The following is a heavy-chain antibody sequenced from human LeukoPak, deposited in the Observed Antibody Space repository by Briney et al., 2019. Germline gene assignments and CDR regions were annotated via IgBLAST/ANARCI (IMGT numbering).Heavy chain of an antibody. J-gene: IGHJ4*02. Sequence: SSVKVSCKTSGYSFNDYYLHRVRQAPGQGLEWMGWINPNSGRTDYAPKFQGRVTSTTDTSITTAYMELSSLISGDTALYYCARDSSDVLTGYYHFWGQGTLVTVSS. CDR3: ARDSSDVLTGYYHF. D-gene: IGHD3-9*01. V-gene: IGHV1-2*02. CDR2: INPNSGRT. CDR1: GYSFNDYY.